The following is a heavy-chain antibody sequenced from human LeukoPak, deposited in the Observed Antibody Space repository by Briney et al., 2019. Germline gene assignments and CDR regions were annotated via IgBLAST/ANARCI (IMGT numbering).Heavy chain of an antibody. V-gene: IGHV1-2*02. CDR3: ARRRPIWSGSYDP. CDR1: GYTFTGYY. CDR2: INPNSGGT. Sequence: ASVKVSCKASGYTFTGYYMHWVRQAPGQGLEWMEWINPNSGGTNYAQKFQGRVTMTRDTSISTAYMELSRLRSDDTAVYYCARRRPIWSGSYDPWGQGTLVTVSS. J-gene: IGHJ5*02. D-gene: IGHD3-3*01.